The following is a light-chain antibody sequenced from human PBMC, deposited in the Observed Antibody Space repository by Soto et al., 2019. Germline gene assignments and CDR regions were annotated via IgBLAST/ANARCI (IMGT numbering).Light chain of an antibody. CDR2: GAS. Sequence: EIVMTQSPATLSVSHGERATLSCRASQSVSSNLAWYQQNPGQAPRLLIYGASTRATGIPARFSGSGSGTEFTLTISSLQSEDFAVYYCQQYYDWPITFGQGTRLEIK. CDR1: QSVSSN. V-gene: IGKV3-15*01. CDR3: QQYYDWPIT. J-gene: IGKJ5*01.